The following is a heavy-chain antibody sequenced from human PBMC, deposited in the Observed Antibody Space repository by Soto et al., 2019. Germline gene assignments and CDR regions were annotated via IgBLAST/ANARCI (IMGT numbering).Heavy chain of an antibody. J-gene: IGHJ6*02. CDR2: IIAMFGTA. Sequence: QVQLVQSGAEVKKPGSSVKVSCKASGGTFSSYAISWVRQAPGQGLDWMGGIIAMFGTADYAQKFQGRVTITADESTSTAYMELSSLRSDDTAVYYCATMKGGSQYSSYGMDVWGQGTTVTVSS. V-gene: IGHV1-69*12. CDR1: GGTFSSYA. D-gene: IGHD3-10*01. CDR3: ATMKGGSQYSSYGMDV.